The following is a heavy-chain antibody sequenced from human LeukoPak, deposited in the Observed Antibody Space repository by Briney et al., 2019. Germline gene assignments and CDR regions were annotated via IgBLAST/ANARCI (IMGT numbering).Heavy chain of an antibody. Sequence: GSLRLSCAASGFTFSSYAMSWVRQAPGKGLEWIGEINHSGSTNYNPSLKSRVTISVDTSKNQFSLKLSSVTAADTAVYYCARGGSYGDYPIDYWGQGTLVTVSS. V-gene: IGHV4-34*01. J-gene: IGHJ4*02. CDR2: INHSGST. CDR1: GFTFSSYA. D-gene: IGHD4-17*01. CDR3: ARGGSYGDYPIDY.